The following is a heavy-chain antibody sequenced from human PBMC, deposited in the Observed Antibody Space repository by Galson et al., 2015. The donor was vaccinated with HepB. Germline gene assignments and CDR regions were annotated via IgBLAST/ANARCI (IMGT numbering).Heavy chain of an antibody. J-gene: IGHJ4*02. V-gene: IGHV3-33*08. CDR1: GFTFSSYG. CDR3: ARSGPTYYYDSSGYYYTY. D-gene: IGHD3-22*01. CDR2: IWYDGSNK. Sequence: SLRLSCAASGFTFSSYGMHWVRQAPGKGLEWVAVIWYDGSNKYYADSVKGRFTISRDNSKNTLYLQMNSLRAEDTAVYYCARSGPTYYYDSSGYYYTYWGQGTLVTVSS.